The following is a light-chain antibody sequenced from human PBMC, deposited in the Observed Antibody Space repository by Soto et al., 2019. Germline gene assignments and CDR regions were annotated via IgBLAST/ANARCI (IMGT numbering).Light chain of an antibody. CDR1: QSVRSN. Sequence: EIVLTQSPGTLSLSPGERATLSCRASQSVRSNFLAWYQQKPGQAPRLLIYGASNRATGIPARFSGSGSGTEFTLTISSLQSEDFAVYYCQQYNNWPPLTFGGGTKVQIK. CDR3: QQYNNWPPLT. J-gene: IGKJ4*01. V-gene: IGKV3-15*01. CDR2: GAS.